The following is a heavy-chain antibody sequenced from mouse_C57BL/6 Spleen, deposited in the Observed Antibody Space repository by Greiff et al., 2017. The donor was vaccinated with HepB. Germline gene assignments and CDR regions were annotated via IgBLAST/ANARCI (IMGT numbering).Heavy chain of an antibody. CDR1: GFSLTSYA. CDR2: IWTGGGT. J-gene: IGHJ4*01. V-gene: IGHV2-9-1*01. CDR3: ARPTTVVANDYAMDY. Sequence: VMLVESGPGLVAPSQSLSITCTVSGFSLTSYAISWVRQPPGKGLEWLGVIWTGGGTNYNSALKSRLSISKDNSKSQVFLKMNSLQTDDTARYYCARPTTVVANDYAMDYWGQGTSVTVSS. D-gene: IGHD1-1*01.